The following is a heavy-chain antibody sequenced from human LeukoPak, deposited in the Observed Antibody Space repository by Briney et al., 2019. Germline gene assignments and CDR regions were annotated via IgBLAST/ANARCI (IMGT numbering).Heavy chain of an antibody. CDR2: IYYSGST. Sequence: TSETLSLTCTVSGGSISSYYWSWIRQPPGKGLEWIGYIYYSGSTNYNPSLKSRVTISVDTSKNQFSLKLSSVTAADTAVYYCAVTYYYDSSGYSDQYYYYGMDVWGQGTTVTVSS. J-gene: IGHJ6*02. D-gene: IGHD3-22*01. V-gene: IGHV4-59*01. CDR3: AVTYYYDSSGYSDQYYYYGMDV. CDR1: GGSISSYY.